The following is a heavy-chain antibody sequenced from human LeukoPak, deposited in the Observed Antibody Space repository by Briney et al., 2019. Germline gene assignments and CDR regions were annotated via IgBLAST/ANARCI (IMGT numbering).Heavy chain of an antibody. D-gene: IGHD2-2*01. CDR3: ARYCSSTSCYWLGSIDI. J-gene: IGHJ3*02. CDR1: GYSISSGYY. Sequence: SETLSLTCTVSGYSISSGYYWGWIRQPPGKGLEWIGSIYYSGSTYYNPSLKSRVTISVDTSKNQFSLKLSSVTAADTAVYYCARYCSSTSCYWLGSIDIWGQGTMVTVSS. V-gene: IGHV4-38-2*02. CDR2: IYYSGST.